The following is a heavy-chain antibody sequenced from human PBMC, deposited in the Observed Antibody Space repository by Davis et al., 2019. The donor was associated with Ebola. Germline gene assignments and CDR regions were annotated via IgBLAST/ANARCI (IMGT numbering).Heavy chain of an antibody. J-gene: IGHJ4*02. CDR1: GFTFSSYW. D-gene: IGHD3-22*01. CDR2: IKQDGSEK. CDR3: ARVGVSSGLEY. Sequence: GESLKISCAASGFTFSSYWMSWVRQAPGKGLEWVANIKQDGSEKYYVDSVKGRFTISRDNAKNSLYLQMNSLRAEDTAVYYCARVGVSSGLEYWGQGTLVTVSS. V-gene: IGHV3-7*03.